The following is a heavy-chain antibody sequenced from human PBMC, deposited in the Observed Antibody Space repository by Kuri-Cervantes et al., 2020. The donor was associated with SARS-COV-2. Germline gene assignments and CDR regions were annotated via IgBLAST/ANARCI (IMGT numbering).Heavy chain of an antibody. Sequence: GESLKISCAASGFTFSNAWMSWVRQAPGKGLEWVGRIKSKTDGGTTDYAAPVKGRFTISRDNSKNTLYLQMNSLRAEDTAAYYCARSFRYCSGGSCYDYYYGMDVWGQGTTVTVSS. CDR3: ARSFRYCSGGSCYDYYYGMDV. V-gene: IGHV3-15*01. CDR2: IKSKTDGGTT. D-gene: IGHD2-15*01. J-gene: IGHJ6*02. CDR1: GFTFSNAW.